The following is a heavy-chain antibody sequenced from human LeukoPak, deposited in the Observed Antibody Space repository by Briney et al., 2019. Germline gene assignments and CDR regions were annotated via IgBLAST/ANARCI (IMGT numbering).Heavy chain of an antibody. Sequence: GGSLRLSCTASRFXSNNYGIHWVRQAPGKGLEWVADISSDGSNKYYADSVKGRFTISRDNSKNTLFLEMNSLRAEDTAVYYCAINQPLWFGEDSPPYYFDYWGQGTLVTVTS. D-gene: IGHD3-10*01. CDR3: AINQPLWFGEDSPPYYFDY. CDR2: ISSDGSNK. CDR1: RFXSNNYG. J-gene: IGHJ4*02. V-gene: IGHV3-30*03.